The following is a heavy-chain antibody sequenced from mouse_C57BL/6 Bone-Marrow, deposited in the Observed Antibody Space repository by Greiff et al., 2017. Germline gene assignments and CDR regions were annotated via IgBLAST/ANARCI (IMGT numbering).Heavy chain of an antibody. CDR1: GYTFTDYE. J-gene: IGHJ1*03. V-gene: IGHV1-15*01. CDR3: TMSPGCWYFDV. CDR2: IDPETGGT. Sequence: QVQLKQSGAELVRPGASVTLSCKASGYTFTDYEMHWVKQTPVHGLEWIGAIDPETGGTAYNQKFKGKAILTADKSSSTAYMELRSLTSEDSAVYYCTMSPGCWYFDVWGTGTTVTVSS.